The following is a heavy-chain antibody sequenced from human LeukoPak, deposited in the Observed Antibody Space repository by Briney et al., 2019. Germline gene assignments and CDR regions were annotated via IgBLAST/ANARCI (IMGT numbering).Heavy chain of an antibody. J-gene: IGHJ3*02. CDR3: ARATYTSTWYHDGFDI. CDR1: GYTFTTYY. D-gene: IGHD6-13*01. V-gene: IGHV1-2*02. CDR2: INPYSGGT. Sequence: ASVKVSCKASGYTFTTYYMHWVRQAREQGPEWMGWINPYSGGTNSAQQFQGRVTMTRDTSISTAYMELSRLRSDDTAVYYCARATYTSTWYHDGFDIWGQGTMVTVSS.